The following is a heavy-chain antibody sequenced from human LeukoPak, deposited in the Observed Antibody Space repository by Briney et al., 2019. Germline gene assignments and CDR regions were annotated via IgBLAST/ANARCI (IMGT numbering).Heavy chain of an antibody. CDR3: ARSVYGSGSYMDV. J-gene: IGHJ6*02. D-gene: IGHD3-10*01. CDR2: IRFDGDFK. CDR1: GFSFSSYG. Sequence: GGSLRLSCAASGFSFSSYGMHWVRQAPGKGLEWVSSIRFDGDFKHYGDSVKGRVAISRNNAENKVFLQMNNLRGEDTGVYFCARSVYGSGSYMDVWGQGTTVTVSS. V-gene: IGHV3-33*03.